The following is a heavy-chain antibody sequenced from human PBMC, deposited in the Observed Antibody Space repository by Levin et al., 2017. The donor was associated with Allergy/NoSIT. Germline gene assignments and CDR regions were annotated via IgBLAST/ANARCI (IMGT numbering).Heavy chain of an antibody. V-gene: IGHV3-21*01. D-gene: IGHD4-17*01. CDR3: ARVYNGDTFDY. CDR1: GFTFSSYS. CDR2: ISSSSSYI. Sequence: GGSLRLSCAASGFTFSSYSMNWVRQAPGKGLEWVSSISSSSSYIYYADSVKGRFTISRENAKNSLYLQMNSLRAEDTAVYYCARVYNGDTFDYWGQGTLVTVSS. J-gene: IGHJ4*02.